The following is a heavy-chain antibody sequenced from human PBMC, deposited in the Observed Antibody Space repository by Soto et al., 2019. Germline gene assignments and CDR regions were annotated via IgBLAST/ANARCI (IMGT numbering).Heavy chain of an antibody. D-gene: IGHD2-8*01. Sequence: SETLSLTCTVSGGSVSNSNYYWGWIRQSPGKGLEWIGSVYYRGRSYSKSSAKSRVTISVDTSKNQFSLNLNSVTASDTAVYFCVSQRTSVLTQAYFDYWGPGALVTVSS. CDR1: GGSVSNSNYY. V-gene: IGHV4-39*01. CDR3: VSQRTSVLTQAYFDY. CDR2: VYYRGRS. J-gene: IGHJ4*02.